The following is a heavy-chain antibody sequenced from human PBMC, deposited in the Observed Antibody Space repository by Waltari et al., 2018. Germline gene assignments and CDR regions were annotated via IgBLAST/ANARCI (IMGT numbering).Heavy chain of an antibody. CDR1: GGSFSGYY. J-gene: IGHJ6*02. CDR2: LNHAGYT. D-gene: IGHD2-15*01. Sequence: QVQLQQWGAGLLQSSETLSLTCAVYGGSFSGYYWGWVRQPPGKGREWIGELNHAGYTNYNASLRSRVTMSADTSKSQFSLKLNSGTAADTAVYYCVRLEDCTGPGGHCYSGDPFALDVWGQGTTVTVSS. V-gene: IGHV4-34*02. CDR3: VRLEDCTGPGGHCYSGDPFALDV.